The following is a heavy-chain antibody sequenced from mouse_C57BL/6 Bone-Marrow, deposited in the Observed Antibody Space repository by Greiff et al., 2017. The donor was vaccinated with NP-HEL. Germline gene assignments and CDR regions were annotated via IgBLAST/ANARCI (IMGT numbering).Heavy chain of an antibody. CDR3: AREGLRRRAWFAY. V-gene: IGHV1-75*01. CDR1: GYTFTDYY. Sequence: VQLQQSGPELVKPGASVKISCKASGYTFTDYYINWVKQRPGQGLEWIGWIFPGSGSTYYNEKFKGKATLTVDKSSSTAYMLLSSLTSEDSAVYFCAREGLRRRAWFAYWGQGTLVTVSA. CDR2: IFPGSGST. J-gene: IGHJ3*01. D-gene: IGHD2-4*01.